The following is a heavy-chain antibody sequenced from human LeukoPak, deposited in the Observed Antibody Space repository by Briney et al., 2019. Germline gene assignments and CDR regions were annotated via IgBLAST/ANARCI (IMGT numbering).Heavy chain of an antibody. Sequence: GGSLRLSCAASGFTFSSYGMHWVRQAPGKGLEWVAVISYDGSNKYYADSVKGRFTISRDNSKNTLYLQMNSLRAEDTAVYYCAKEQRRSRWLYSSGWYGGVNWFDPWGQGTLVTVSS. V-gene: IGHV3-30*18. CDR3: AKEQRRSRWLYSSGWYGGVNWFDP. J-gene: IGHJ5*02. CDR1: GFTFSSYG. CDR2: ISYDGSNK. D-gene: IGHD6-19*01.